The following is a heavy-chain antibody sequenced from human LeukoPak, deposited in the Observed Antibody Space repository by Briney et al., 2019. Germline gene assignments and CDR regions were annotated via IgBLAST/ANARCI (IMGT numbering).Heavy chain of an antibody. CDR2: ISSSSSYI. Sequence: PGGSLRLSCAASEFTFSSYSMNWVRQAPGKGLEWVSSISSSSSYIYYADSVKGRFTISRDNAKNSLYLQMNSLRAEDTAVYYCARDPTPSVVVPAAMEDGMDVWGQGTTVTVSS. D-gene: IGHD2-2*01. CDR3: ARDPTPSVVVPAAMEDGMDV. V-gene: IGHV3-21*01. J-gene: IGHJ6*02. CDR1: EFTFSSYS.